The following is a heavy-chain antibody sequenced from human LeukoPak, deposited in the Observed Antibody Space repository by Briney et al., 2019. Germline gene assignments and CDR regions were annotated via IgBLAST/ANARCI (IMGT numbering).Heavy chain of an antibody. D-gene: IGHD6-6*01. Sequence: GGSLRLSCAASGFTFSSYAMSWVRQAPGKGLEWVSAISGSGGSTYYADSVKGRFTISRDNSKNTLYLQMNSLRAEDTAVYYCARESPNDSSSSVGGDYWGQGTLVTVSS. CDR3: ARESPNDSSSSVGGDY. CDR2: ISGSGGST. V-gene: IGHV3-23*01. J-gene: IGHJ4*02. CDR1: GFTFSSYA.